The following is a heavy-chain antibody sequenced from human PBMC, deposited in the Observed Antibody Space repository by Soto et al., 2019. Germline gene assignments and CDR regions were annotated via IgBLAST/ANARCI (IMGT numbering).Heavy chain of an antibody. V-gene: IGHV3-30*01. CDR1: GFTFSNNA. CDR2: ISYDSSEI. Sequence: PGGSLRLSCVGSGFTFSNNAMHWVRQAPGKGLGWVAFISYDSSEIFYADSVKGRFTISRDNPENTLFLHMNSPRADDTAVYYCAIARVADSSLDHWGQGIMVTVYS. J-gene: IGHJ4*01. CDR3: AIARVADSSLDH. D-gene: IGHD3-3*01.